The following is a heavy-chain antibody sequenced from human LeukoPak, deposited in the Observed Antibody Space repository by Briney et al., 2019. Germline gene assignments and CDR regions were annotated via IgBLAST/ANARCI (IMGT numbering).Heavy chain of an antibody. CDR1: GFTFSSYG. D-gene: IGHD5-12*01. Sequence: PGGSLRLSCAASGFTFSSYGMHWVRQAPGKGLEWVAVISYDGSNKYYADSVKGRSTISRDNSKNTLYLQMNSLRAEDTAVYYCAKDRFDSEVATILDYWGQGTLVTVSS. J-gene: IGHJ4*02. CDR3: AKDRFDSEVATILDY. V-gene: IGHV3-30*18. CDR2: ISYDGSNK.